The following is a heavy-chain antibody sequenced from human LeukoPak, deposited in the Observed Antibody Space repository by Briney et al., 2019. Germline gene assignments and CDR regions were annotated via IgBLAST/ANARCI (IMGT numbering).Heavy chain of an antibody. Sequence: SETLSLTCTVSGGSISSYYWSWIRQPPGKGLEWIGYIYYSGSTNYNPSLKSRVTISVDTSKNQFSLKLSSVTAADTAVYYCARAVTAPPFRHYYGMDVWGQGTTVTVSS. CDR2: IYYSGST. CDR3: ARAVTAPPFRHYYGMDV. J-gene: IGHJ6*02. V-gene: IGHV4-59*01. CDR1: GGSISSYY. D-gene: IGHD2-21*02.